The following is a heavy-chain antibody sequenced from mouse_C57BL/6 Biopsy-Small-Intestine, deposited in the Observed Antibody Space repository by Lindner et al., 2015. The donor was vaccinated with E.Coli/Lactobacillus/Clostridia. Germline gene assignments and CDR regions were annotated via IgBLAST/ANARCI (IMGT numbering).Heavy chain of an antibody. D-gene: IGHD1-1*01. V-gene: IGHV1-18*01. CDR3: ATKTSIYVAYYYYGLDV. CDR2: FDREDDET. Sequence: SVKVSCKVSGYTLTDLSMHWVRQAPGKGPEWMGGFDREDDETIYAQKFQGRVTMTEDTSTDTVFMELSSVRSEDTAVYYCATKTSIYVAYYYYGLDVWGQGTTVTVSS. CDR1: GYTLTDLS. J-gene: IGHJ1*01.